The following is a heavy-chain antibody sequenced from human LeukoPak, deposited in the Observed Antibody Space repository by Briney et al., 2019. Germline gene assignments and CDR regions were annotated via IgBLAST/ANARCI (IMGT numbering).Heavy chain of an antibody. J-gene: IGHJ4*02. CDR1: GFTFSSYA. CDR2: ISGSGGNT. D-gene: IGHD3-22*01. Sequence: SGGSLRLSCAASGFTFSSYAMSWVRQAPGKGLEWVSAISGSGGNTYYADSVKGRFTISRDNSKNTLYLQMNSLRAEDTAVYYCASRYYYDSSGYLGGFDYWGQGTLVTVSS. CDR3: ASRYYYDSSGYLGGFDY. V-gene: IGHV3-23*01.